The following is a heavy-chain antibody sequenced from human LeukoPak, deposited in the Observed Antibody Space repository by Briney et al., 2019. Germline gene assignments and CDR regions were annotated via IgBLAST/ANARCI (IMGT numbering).Heavy chain of an antibody. J-gene: IGHJ3*02. Sequence: PGRSLRLSCAASGFTFSSYEMNWVRQAPGKGLEWVSYISSSGSTIYYADSVKGRFTISRDNAKNSLYLQMDSLRAEDTAVYYCAGVAMYSSGWYERAFDIWGQGTMVTVSS. D-gene: IGHD6-19*01. V-gene: IGHV3-48*03. CDR3: AGVAMYSSGWYERAFDI. CDR2: ISSSGSTI. CDR1: GFTFSSYE.